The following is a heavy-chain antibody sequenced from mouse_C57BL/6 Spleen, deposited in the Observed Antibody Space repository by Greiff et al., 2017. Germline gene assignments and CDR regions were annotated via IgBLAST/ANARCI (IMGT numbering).Heavy chain of an antibody. Sequence: VKLVESGPGLVAPSQSLSITCTVSGFSFTSYAISWVRQPPGKGLEWLGVIWTGGGTNYNSALKSRLSISKDNSKSQVFLKMNSLQTDDTARYYCARKGTGTWYYAMDYWGQGTSVTVSS. V-gene: IGHV2-9-1*01. J-gene: IGHJ4*01. CDR2: IWTGGGT. D-gene: IGHD4-1*01. CDR3: ARKGTGTWYYAMDY. CDR1: GFSFTSYA.